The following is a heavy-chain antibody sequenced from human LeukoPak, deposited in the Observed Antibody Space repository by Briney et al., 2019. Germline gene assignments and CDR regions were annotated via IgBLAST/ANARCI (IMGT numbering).Heavy chain of an antibody. CDR3: ARDLGQQLNYYYGMDV. Sequence: GGSLRLSCAASGFTFSSYGMHWVRQAPGKGLEWVAFIRYDGSNKYCADSVKGRFTISRDNAKNSLYLQMNSLRAEDTAVYYCARDLGQQLNYYYGMDVWGQGTTVTVSS. V-gene: IGHV3-30*02. CDR1: GFTFSSYG. D-gene: IGHD6-13*01. CDR2: IRYDGSNK. J-gene: IGHJ6*02.